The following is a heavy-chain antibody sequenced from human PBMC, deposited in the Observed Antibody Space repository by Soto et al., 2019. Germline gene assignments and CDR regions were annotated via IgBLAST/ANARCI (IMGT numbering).Heavy chain of an antibody. V-gene: IGHV1-2*02. D-gene: IGHD1-26*01. Sequence: ASVKVSCKASGYTFSGYYMHWLRQAPGQGLEWRGWIHPNSGGTNYAQKFQGRVTMTRYTSISTAYMELSRLRSDDTAVYYCDGHPIAGASENYYYYGLDVWGQGTTVTVSS. CDR2: IHPNSGGT. CDR3: DGHPIAGASENYYYYGLDV. J-gene: IGHJ6*02. CDR1: GYTFSGYY.